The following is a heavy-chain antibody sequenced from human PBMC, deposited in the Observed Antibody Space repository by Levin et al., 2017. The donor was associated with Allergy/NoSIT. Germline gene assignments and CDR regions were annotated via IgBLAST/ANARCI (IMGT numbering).Heavy chain of an antibody. J-gene: IGHJ4*02. CDR1: GFTFSSYA. CDR2: ISGSGGST. Sequence: GESLKISCAASGFTFSSYAMSWVRQAPGKGLEWVSAISGSGGSTYYADSVKGRFTISRDNSKNTLYLQMNSLRAEDTAVYYCASIVVVPAAMLGDYWGQGTLVTVSS. V-gene: IGHV3-23*01. D-gene: IGHD2-2*01. CDR3: ASIVVVPAAMLGDY.